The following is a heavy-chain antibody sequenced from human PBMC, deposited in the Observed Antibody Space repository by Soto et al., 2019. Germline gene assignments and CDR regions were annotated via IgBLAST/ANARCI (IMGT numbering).Heavy chain of an antibody. Sequence: QVQLQESGPGLVKPSETLSLTCTVSGGSISSYYWSWIRQPPGKGLEWIGYIYYSGSTNYNPSLKSRVTISVDTSKNHFSLKLSSVTAADTAVYYCARRGYCSGGSCYSIGYYFDYWGQGTLVTVSS. CDR3: ARRGYCSGGSCYSIGYYFDY. V-gene: IGHV4-59*08. CDR1: GGSISSYY. D-gene: IGHD2-15*01. CDR2: IYYSGST. J-gene: IGHJ4*02.